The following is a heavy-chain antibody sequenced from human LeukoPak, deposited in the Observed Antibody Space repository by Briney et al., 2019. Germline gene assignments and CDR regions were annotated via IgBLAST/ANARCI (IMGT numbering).Heavy chain of an antibody. J-gene: IGHJ4*02. V-gene: IGHV5-51*01. Sequence: GESLKISCKGSGYSFTSYWIGWVRQMRGKGLEWMGIIYPGDSDTRYSPSFQGQVTISADKSISTAYLQWSSLKASDTAMYYCARHVAYCGGDCSNFDYWGQGTLVTVSS. CDR3: ARHVAYCGGDCSNFDY. CDR1: GYSFTSYW. D-gene: IGHD2-21*01. CDR2: IYPGDSDT.